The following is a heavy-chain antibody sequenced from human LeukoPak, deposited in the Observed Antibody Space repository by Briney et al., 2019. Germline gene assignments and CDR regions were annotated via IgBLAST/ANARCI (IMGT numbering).Heavy chain of an antibody. V-gene: IGHV3-23*01. J-gene: IGHJ4*02. D-gene: IGHD3-22*01. Sequence: GGSLRLSCAASGFSFSSCAMSWVRQAPGKGLEWVSAISTSGGRTFYADSVKGRFTISRDNSKNTLYLQMNSLKAEDTAMYYCAKDPTDFDSSGQTYFDNWGQGTLVTVSS. CDR1: GFSFSSCA. CDR2: ISTSGGRT. CDR3: AKDPTDFDSSGQTYFDN.